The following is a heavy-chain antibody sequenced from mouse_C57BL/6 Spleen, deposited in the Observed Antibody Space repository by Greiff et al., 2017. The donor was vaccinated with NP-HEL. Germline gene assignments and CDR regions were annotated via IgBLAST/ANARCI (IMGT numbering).Heavy chain of an antibody. CDR2: INYDGSST. V-gene: IGHV5-16*01. CDR1: GFTFSDYY. D-gene: IGHD1-1*01. CDR3: ARGYYYGSSYAMDY. Sequence: EVQLKESEGGLVQPGSSMKLSCTASGFTFSDYYMAWVRQVPEKGLEWVANINYDGSSTYYLDSLKSRFIISRDNAKNILYLQMSSLKSEDTATYYCARGYYYGSSYAMDYWGQGTSVTVSS. J-gene: IGHJ4*01.